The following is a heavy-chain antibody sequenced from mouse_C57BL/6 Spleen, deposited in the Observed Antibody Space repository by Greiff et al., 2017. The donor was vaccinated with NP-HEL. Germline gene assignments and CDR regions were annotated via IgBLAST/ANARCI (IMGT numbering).Heavy chain of an antibody. J-gene: IGHJ3*01. V-gene: IGHV1-81*01. CDR2: IYPRSGNT. CDR3: ARSYDYGDAAWFAY. D-gene: IGHD2-4*01. Sequence: QVQLKQSGAELARPGASVKLSCKASGYTFTSYGISWVKQRTGQGLEWIGEIYPRSGNTYYNEKFKGKATLTADKSSSTAYMELRSLTSEDSAVYFCARSYDYGDAAWFAYWGQGTLVTVSA. CDR1: GYTFTSYG.